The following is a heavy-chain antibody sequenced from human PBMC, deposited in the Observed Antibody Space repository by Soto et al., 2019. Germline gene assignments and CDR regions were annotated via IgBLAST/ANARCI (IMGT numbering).Heavy chain of an antibody. Sequence: GGSLRLSCAASGFTFSSYGMHWVRQAPGKGLEWVAVISYDGSNKYYADSVKGRFTISRDNSKNTLYLQMNSLRAEDTAVYYCAKGAYYDFWSGYSSDGNFDYWGQGTLVTVSS. D-gene: IGHD3-3*01. CDR1: GFTFSSYG. V-gene: IGHV3-30*18. CDR2: ISYDGSNK. CDR3: AKGAYYDFWSGYSSDGNFDY. J-gene: IGHJ4*02.